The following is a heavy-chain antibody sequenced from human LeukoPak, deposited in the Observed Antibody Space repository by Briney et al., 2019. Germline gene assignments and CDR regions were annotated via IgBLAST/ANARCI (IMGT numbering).Heavy chain of an antibody. J-gene: IGHJ5*02. CDR3: ARRYCSGGSCYSVENWFDP. CDR1: GYTFTWYD. Sequence: ASVRASCKAAGYTFTWYDMFWVRQAPGQGPEWMGQITPNSGGTNYAQKFQGRVTMTRDTSISTAYMELSRLRSDDTAVYYCARRYCSGGSCYSVENWFDPWGQGTLVTVSS. D-gene: IGHD2-15*01. CDR2: ITPNSGGT. V-gene: IGHV1-2*06.